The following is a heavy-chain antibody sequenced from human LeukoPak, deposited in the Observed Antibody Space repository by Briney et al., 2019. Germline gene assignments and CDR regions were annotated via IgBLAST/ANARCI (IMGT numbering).Heavy chain of an antibody. CDR2: IYSGGST. CDR1: GFTVSSNY. J-gene: IGHJ5*02. CDR3: ARDWLIAAVPRFDP. Sequence: PGGSLRLSCAASGFTVSSNYMSWVRQAPGKGLEWVSVIYSGGSTYYADSVKGRFTISRDNSKNTLYLQMNSLRAEDTAVYYCARDWLIAAVPRFDPWGQGTLVTVSS. D-gene: IGHD6-13*01. V-gene: IGHV3-66*02.